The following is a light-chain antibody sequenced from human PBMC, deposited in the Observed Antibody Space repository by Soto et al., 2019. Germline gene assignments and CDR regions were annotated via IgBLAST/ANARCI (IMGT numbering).Light chain of an antibody. J-gene: IGKJ1*01. CDR1: QSVLHSSNNKNY. V-gene: IGKV4-1*01. Sequence: DIVMTQSPDSLAVSLGERATINCKSSQSVLHSSNNKNYLAWYQQKAGQPPKLLIYWASTRESGVPDRYSGGCAGTDFTLTISSLQAEDVAVYYCQQYYSARTFGQGTKVEIK. CDR2: WAS. CDR3: QQYYSART.